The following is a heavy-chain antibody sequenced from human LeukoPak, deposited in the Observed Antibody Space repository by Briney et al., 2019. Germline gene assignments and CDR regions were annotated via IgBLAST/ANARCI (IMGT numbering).Heavy chain of an antibody. Sequence: PSETLSLTCAVSNHSISSGYYWCWIRQPPGKGLEWIGSIYHRGNTYYNPSLKSRVTISVDTSKNQFSLKLSSVTAAHTAVYYCARIRMITFGGVIVRTYYFDYWGQGTLVIVSS. CDR3: ARIRMITFGGVIVRTYYFDY. CDR2: IYHRGNT. D-gene: IGHD3-16*02. CDR1: NHSISSGYY. V-gene: IGHV4-38-2*01. J-gene: IGHJ4*02.